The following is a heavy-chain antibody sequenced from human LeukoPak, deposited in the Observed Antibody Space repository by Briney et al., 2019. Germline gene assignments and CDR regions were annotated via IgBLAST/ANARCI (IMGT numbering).Heavy chain of an antibody. CDR1: GGSISSSSYY. J-gene: IGHJ3*02. CDR3: ARGQRWFGELLGAFDI. D-gene: IGHD3-10*01. V-gene: IGHV4-39*07. CDR2: IYYSGST. Sequence: SETLSLTCTVSGGSISSSSYYWGWIRQPPGKGLEWIGSIYYSGSTNYNPSLKSRVTISVDTSKNQFSLKLSSVTAADTAVDYCARGQRWFGELLGAFDIWGQGTMVTVSS.